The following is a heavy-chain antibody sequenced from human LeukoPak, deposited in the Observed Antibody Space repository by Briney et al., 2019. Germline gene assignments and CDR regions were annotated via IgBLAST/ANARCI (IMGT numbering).Heavy chain of an antibody. CDR3: ARAGVAVAGVYYFDY. D-gene: IGHD6-19*01. CDR1: GFTFSSFA. CDR2: ISAGSRGT. J-gene: IGHJ4*02. Sequence: PGGSLRLSCAASGFTFSSFAMSWVRQAPGKGLEWVSSISAGSRGTYYADSVKGRFTVSRDNSKNTLYLQVDSLRAEDTAVYYCARAGVAVAGVYYFDYWGQGTLVTVSS. V-gene: IGHV3-23*01.